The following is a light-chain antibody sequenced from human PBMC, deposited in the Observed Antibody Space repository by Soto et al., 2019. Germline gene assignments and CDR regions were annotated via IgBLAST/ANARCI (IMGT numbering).Light chain of an antibody. Sequence: DIVMTQSPATLSVSPGERATLSCRASQSVASNLAWYQQRPGQAPRLLIYGASTRATGVPVRFSCSGSGTEFTLTISSLQSEDFAVYYCHHYNNWPHTFGGGTKVEIK. CDR3: HHYNNWPHT. CDR1: QSVASN. V-gene: IGKV3-15*01. J-gene: IGKJ4*01. CDR2: GAS.